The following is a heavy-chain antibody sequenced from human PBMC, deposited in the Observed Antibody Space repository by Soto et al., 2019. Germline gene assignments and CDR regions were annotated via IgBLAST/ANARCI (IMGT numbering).Heavy chain of an antibody. CDR1: GFTFSSYA. Sequence: GSMRLSCSASGFTFSSYAMHWVRQAPGKGLEYVSAISSNGGSTYYADSVKGRFTISRDNSKNTLYLQMNSLRAEDTAVYYCVKPGSYSYYFDYWGQGTLVTVSS. V-gene: IGHV3-64D*06. CDR2: ISSNGGST. CDR3: VKPGSYSYYFDY. J-gene: IGHJ4*02. D-gene: IGHD1-26*01.